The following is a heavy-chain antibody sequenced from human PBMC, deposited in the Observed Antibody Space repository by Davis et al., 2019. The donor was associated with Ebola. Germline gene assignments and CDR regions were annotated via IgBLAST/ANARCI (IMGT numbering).Heavy chain of an antibody. D-gene: IGHD6-19*01. Sequence: GESLKISCEASGSSFSTSWMNWVRQAPGKGLEWLANIKPDGSEKNYVDSVKGRFAISRDNAKNSLYLQMNSLRAEDTAVYYCARAVAPSFFDYWGQGTLVTVSS. CDR2: IKPDGSEK. CDR1: GSSFSTSW. CDR3: ARAVAPSFFDY. J-gene: IGHJ4*02. V-gene: IGHV3-7*01.